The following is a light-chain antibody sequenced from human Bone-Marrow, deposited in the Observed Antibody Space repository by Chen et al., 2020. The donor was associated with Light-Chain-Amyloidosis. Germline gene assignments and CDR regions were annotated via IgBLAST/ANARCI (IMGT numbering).Light chain of an antibody. Sequence: QSALTQPASVSGSPGQSITISCTGTSSDVGGYNLVSWYQQHPGKAPKLMIYDVTQRPSGVSNRFSGSKSGNTASLTISGLQAEDEADYHCQSADSSGTYEVIFGGGTKLTVL. J-gene: IGLJ2*01. CDR1: SSDVGGYNL. CDR2: DVT. CDR3: QSADSSGTYEVI. V-gene: IGLV2-23*02.